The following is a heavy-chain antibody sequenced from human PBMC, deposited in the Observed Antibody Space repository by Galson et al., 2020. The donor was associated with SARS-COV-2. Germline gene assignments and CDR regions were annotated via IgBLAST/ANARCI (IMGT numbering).Heavy chain of an antibody. D-gene: IGHD6-13*01. CDR3: ARDRGSSRWYDAFDI. Sequence: SETLSLTCTVSGGSISSGSYYWSWIRQPAGKGLEWIGRIYTSGSTNYNPSLKSRVTISVDTSKNQFSLKLSSVTAADTAVYYCARDRGSSRWYDAFDIWGQGTMVTVSS. CDR2: IYTSGST. J-gene: IGHJ3*02. CDR1: GGSISSGSYY. V-gene: IGHV4-61*02.